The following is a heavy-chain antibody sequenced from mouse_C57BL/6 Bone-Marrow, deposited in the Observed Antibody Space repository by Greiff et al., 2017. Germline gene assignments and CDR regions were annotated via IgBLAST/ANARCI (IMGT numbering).Heavy chain of an antibody. D-gene: IGHD1-1*01. Sequence: VQLQQSGAELARPGASVKLSCKASGYTFTSYGISWVKQRTGQGLEWIGEIYPRSGNTYYNEKFKGKATLTADKSSSTAYMELRSLTSEDSAVXFCARDVYYYGSSYHYFDYWGQGTTLTVSS. V-gene: IGHV1-81*01. CDR3: ARDVYYYGSSYHYFDY. J-gene: IGHJ2*01. CDR2: IYPRSGNT. CDR1: GYTFTSYG.